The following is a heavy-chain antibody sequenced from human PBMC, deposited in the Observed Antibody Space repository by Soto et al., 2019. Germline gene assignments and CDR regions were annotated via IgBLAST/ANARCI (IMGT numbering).Heavy chain of an antibody. CDR1: GFTFSSYS. V-gene: IGHV3-21*01. D-gene: IGHD2-2*01. J-gene: IGHJ3*02. CDR3: ARYSGGYQLPPLRDAFDI. CDR2: ISSSSSYI. Sequence: EVQLVESGGGLVKPGGSLRLSCAASGFTFSSYSMNWVRQAPGKGLEWVSSISSSSSYIYYADSVKGRFTISRDNAKNSLYLQMNSLRAEDTAVYYCARYSGGYQLPPLRDAFDIWGQGTMVTVSS.